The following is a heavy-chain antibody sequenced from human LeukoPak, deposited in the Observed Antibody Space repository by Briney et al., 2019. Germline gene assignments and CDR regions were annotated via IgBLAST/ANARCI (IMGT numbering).Heavy chain of an antibody. V-gene: IGHV4-30-4*08. CDR1: GGSISSYY. Sequence: SETLSLTCTVSGGSISSYYWSWIRQPPGKGLEWIGYIYYSGSTYYNPSLKSRVTISVDTSKNQFSLKLSSVTAADTAVYYCARDRPDYGDPLDWGQGTLVTVSS. J-gene: IGHJ4*02. CDR2: IYYSGST. D-gene: IGHD4-17*01. CDR3: ARDRPDYGDPLD.